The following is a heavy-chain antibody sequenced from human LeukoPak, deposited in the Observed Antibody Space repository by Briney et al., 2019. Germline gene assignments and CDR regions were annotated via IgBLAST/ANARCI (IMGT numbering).Heavy chain of an antibody. Sequence: PGGSLRLSCAASGFTFSSYGMHWVRQAPGKGLEWVAVISYDGNNKYYADSVKGRFTISRDNSKNTLYLQMNSPRAEDTAVYSCARGPLGYCSGSTCSNFDYWGQGTLVTVSS. D-gene: IGHD2-15*01. CDR3: ARGPLGYCSGSTCSNFDY. J-gene: IGHJ4*02. CDR1: GFTFSSYG. V-gene: IGHV3-30*19. CDR2: ISYDGNNK.